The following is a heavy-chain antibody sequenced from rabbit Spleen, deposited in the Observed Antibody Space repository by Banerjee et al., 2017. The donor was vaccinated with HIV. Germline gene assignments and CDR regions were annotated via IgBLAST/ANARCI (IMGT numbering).Heavy chain of an antibody. Sequence: QEQLVESGGDLVKPGASLTLTCTASGVSFSSSSYMCWVRQAPGKGLEWIACIDAGSSGFTYFASWAKGRFTCSKTSSTTVTLQMTSLTAADTATYFCARDLDGVIGWNFGWWGPGTLVTVS. J-gene: IGHJ4*01. V-gene: IGHV1S45*01. CDR3: ARDLDGVIGWNFGW. CDR1: GVSFSSSSY. CDR2: IDAGSSGFT. D-gene: IGHD1-1*01.